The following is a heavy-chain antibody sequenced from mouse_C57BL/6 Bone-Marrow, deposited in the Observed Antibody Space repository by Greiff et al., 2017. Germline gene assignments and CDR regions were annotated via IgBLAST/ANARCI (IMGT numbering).Heavy chain of an antibody. V-gene: IGHV5-6*02. CDR2: ISSGGSYT. CDR3: AGRVLGFAY. Sequence: EVMLVESGGDLVKPGGSLKLSCAASGFTFSSYGLSWVRQTPDTRLEWVATISSGGSYTYYPDSVKGRFTITRDNAKNTLYLQMSSLKSEDTAMYYCAGRVLGFAYWGQGTLVTVSA. J-gene: IGHJ3*01. CDR1: GFTFSSYG.